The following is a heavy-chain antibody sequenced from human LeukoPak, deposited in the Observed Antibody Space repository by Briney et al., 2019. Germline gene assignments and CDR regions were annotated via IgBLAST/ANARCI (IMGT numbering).Heavy chain of an antibody. CDR2: IYTSGST. J-gene: IGHJ5*02. D-gene: IGHD3-10*01. CDR3: ARAVFLQPLRSGRGVNGFDP. Sequence: PSETLSLTCTVSGGSISSYYWSWIRQPAGKGLEWIGRIYTSGSTNYNPSLKSRVTISVDTSKNQFSLKLSSVTAADTAVYYCARAVFLQPLRSGRGVNGFDPWGQGTLVTVSS. CDR1: GGSISSYY. V-gene: IGHV4-4*07.